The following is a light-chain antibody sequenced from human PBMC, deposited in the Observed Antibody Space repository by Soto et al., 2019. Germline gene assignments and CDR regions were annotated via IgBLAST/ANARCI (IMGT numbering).Light chain of an antibody. V-gene: IGLV1-51*01. CDR2: DNN. Sequence: QSALTQPPSVSATPGQKVTISCSGSSSNIGNNYVSWYQQLPGTAPKLLIYDNNRRPSGIPDRLSGSKSGTSATLGIAGLQTGDEADYYCGTWDSSLSSWVFGGGTKLTVL. J-gene: IGLJ3*02. CDR3: GTWDSSLSSWV. CDR1: SSNIGNNY.